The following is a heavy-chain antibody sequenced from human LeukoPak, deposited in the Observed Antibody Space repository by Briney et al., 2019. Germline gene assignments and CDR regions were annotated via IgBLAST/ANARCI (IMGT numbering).Heavy chain of an antibody. Sequence: GGSLRLSCAASGFIFNDYWMSWVRQTPGKGLEWVANIKQDGSEKHYLDSVKGRFTISRDNAKMSVYLQMNSLRAEDTAVYYCARDGSRPHDFWGQGTLVTVSS. CDR2: IKQDGSEK. V-gene: IGHV3-7*01. J-gene: IGHJ4*02. CDR3: ARDGSRPHDF. CDR1: GFIFNDYW. D-gene: IGHD5-12*01.